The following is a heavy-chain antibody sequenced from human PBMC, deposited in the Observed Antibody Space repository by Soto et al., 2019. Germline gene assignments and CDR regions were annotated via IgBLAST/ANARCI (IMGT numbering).Heavy chain of an antibody. CDR1: GFTFSDYY. V-gene: IGHV3-11*01. D-gene: IGHD3-16*02. CDR3: ARDRTSDYIWGSYRYFGAFDI. CDR2: ISSSGSTI. Sequence: QVQLVESGGGLVKPGGSLRLSCAASGFTFSDYYMSWIRQAPGKGLEWVSYISSSGSTIYYADSVKGRFTISRDNAKNSLYLQMNSLRAEDTAVYYCARDRTSDYIWGSYRYFGAFDIWGQGTMVTVSS. J-gene: IGHJ3*02.